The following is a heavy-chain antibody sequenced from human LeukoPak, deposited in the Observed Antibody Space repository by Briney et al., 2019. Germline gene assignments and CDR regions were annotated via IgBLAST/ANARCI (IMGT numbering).Heavy chain of an antibody. Sequence: ASVKVSCKASGYTFTGYYMHWVRQAPGQGLEWMGRINPDSGATVYAQKFQGRVTMTEDTSTDTTYMELSSLRSEDTAVYYCATVNEYSSSSTQFDPWGQGTLVTVSS. V-gene: IGHV1-2*06. J-gene: IGHJ5*02. CDR1: GYTFTGYY. CDR2: INPDSGAT. CDR3: ATVNEYSSSSTQFDP. D-gene: IGHD6-6*01.